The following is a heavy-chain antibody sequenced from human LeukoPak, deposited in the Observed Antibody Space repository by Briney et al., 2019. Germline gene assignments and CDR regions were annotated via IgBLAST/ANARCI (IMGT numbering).Heavy chain of an antibody. CDR2: ISAYNGNT. CDR1: GYTFTSYG. V-gene: IGHV1-18*01. Sequence: ASVKVSCKASGYTFTSYGIRWVRQAPGQGLEWMGWISAYNGNTNYAQKLQGRVTMTTDTSTSTAYMELRSLRSDDTAVYYCARLRGITIFGVVINPIFDYWGQGTLVTVSS. CDR3: ARLRGITIFGVVINPIFDY. D-gene: IGHD3-3*01. J-gene: IGHJ4*02.